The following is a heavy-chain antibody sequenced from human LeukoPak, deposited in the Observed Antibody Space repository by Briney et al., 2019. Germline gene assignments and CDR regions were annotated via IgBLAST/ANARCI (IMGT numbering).Heavy chain of an antibody. CDR1: GGSISSDSYN. CDR3: ARDRMATYPL. V-gene: IGHV4-61*02. D-gene: IGHD5-24*01. J-gene: IGHJ4*02. Sequence: SETLSLTCTVSGGSISSDSYNWSWIRQPAGKGLEWIGRIYTSGSSNYNPSLKSRVTISVDTSKNQFSLKLSSVTAADTAVYYCARDRMATYPLWGQGTLVTVSS. CDR2: IYTSGSS.